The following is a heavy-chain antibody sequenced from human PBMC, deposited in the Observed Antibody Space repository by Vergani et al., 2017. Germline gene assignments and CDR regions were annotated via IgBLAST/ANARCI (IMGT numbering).Heavy chain of an antibody. CDR3: AREVWGNDYYYYYMDV. V-gene: IGHV4-59*01. D-gene: IGHD3-16*01. Sequence: QVQLQESGPGLVKPSETLSLTCTVSGGSISSYYWSWIRQPQGKGLEWIGYIYYSGSTNYNPSLKSRVTISVDTSKNQFSLKLSSVTAADTAVYYCAREVWGNDYYYYYMDVWGKGTTVTVSS. CDR1: GGSISSYY. J-gene: IGHJ6*03. CDR2: IYYSGST.